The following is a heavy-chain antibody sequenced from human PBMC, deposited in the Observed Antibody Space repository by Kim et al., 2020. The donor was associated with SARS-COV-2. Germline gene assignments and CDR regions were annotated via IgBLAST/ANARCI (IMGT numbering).Heavy chain of an antibody. V-gene: IGHV3-30*02. CDR3: AKGTFYSSSWYSFDY. J-gene: IGHJ4*02. Sequence: HPVKGRFTISRDNSKNTLYLQMNSLRAEDTAVDYCAKGTFYSSSWYSFDYWGQGTLVTVSS. D-gene: IGHD6-13*01.